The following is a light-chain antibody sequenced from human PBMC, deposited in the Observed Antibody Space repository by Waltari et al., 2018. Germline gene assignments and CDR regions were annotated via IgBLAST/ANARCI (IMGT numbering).Light chain of an antibody. CDR3: QTWDSSVV. V-gene: IGLV3-1*01. J-gene: IGLJ2*01. CDR2: QDV. Sequence: SYELTQPPSVSVSPGQTATIPCSGDTLGAKYVSWYQQRPGQSPMLVIYQDVKRPSGIPERFSGANSGDTATLTISGTQAMDEADYYCQTWDSSVVFGGGTKLTVL. CDR1: TLGAKY.